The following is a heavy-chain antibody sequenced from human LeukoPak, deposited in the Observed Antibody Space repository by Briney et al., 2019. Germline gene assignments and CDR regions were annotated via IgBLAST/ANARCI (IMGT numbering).Heavy chain of an antibody. CDR1: GYTFSAYY. CDR3: ARVKQPLQLSLDD. D-gene: IGHD6-13*01. J-gene: IGHJ4*02. V-gene: IGHV1-2*02. CDR2: INPNSGGP. Sequence: ASVKVSCKASGYTFSAYYIHWVRQAPGQGLEWMGWINPNSGGPNYAQKFQGRVTMTSDTSINTAYMELSRLRSDDSAVYYCARVKQPLQLSLDDWGRGTLVTVSS.